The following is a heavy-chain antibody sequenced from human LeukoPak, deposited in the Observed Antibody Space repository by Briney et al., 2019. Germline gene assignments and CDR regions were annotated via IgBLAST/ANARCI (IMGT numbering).Heavy chain of an antibody. V-gene: IGHV1-2*02. Sequence: ASVKVSCKASGYTFTGYYMHWVRQAPGQGLEWMGWINPNSGGTNYAQKFQGRVTMTRDTSTSTVYMELSSLRSEDTAVYYCARSGDDYWFDPWGQGTLVTVPS. CDR1: GYTFTGYY. CDR2: INPNSGGT. D-gene: IGHD3-10*01. CDR3: ARSGDDYWFDP. J-gene: IGHJ5*02.